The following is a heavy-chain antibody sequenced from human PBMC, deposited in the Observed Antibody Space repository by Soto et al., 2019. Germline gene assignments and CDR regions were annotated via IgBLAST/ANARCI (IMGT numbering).Heavy chain of an antibody. J-gene: IGHJ4*02. Sequence: QVQLQESGPGLVKPSETLSLTCTVSGGSISSYYWSWIRQPPGKGLEWIGYIYYSGSTNYNPSLKSPVTISVDTSKNQFSLNLSSVTAADTAVYYCARQWNYGFYFDYWGQGTLVTVSS. D-gene: IGHD1-7*01. CDR2: IYYSGST. V-gene: IGHV4-59*01. CDR3: ARQWNYGFYFDY. CDR1: GGSISSYY.